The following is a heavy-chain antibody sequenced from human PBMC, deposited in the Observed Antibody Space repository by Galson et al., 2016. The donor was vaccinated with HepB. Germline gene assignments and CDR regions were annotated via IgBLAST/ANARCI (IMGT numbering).Heavy chain of an antibody. Sequence: SLRLSCAASGFTLINYAMHWVRQAPGKGLEYVSTISTNGGYTNYADSAKGRFTISRDNSKNTLYLQMSSLRPEDTAVYYCVKGGYYDRKGFDYWGQGTLVTVSS. CDR1: GFTLINYA. CDR2: ISTNGGYT. V-gene: IGHV3-64D*06. D-gene: IGHD3-22*01. J-gene: IGHJ4*02. CDR3: VKGGYYDRKGFDY.